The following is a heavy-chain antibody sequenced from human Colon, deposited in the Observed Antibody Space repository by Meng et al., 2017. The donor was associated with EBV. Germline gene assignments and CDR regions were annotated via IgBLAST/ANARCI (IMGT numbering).Heavy chain of an antibody. Sequence: PQLLARGPRLLSPSDALPPTCSVSGDSITTNGYDWGWIRQSPGKGLEWIGSIFYSGNTYFNPSLKTRVTISVDTSKNQFSLKLSSVTAADTAIYYCARERGGVTRDFDSWGQGALVTVSS. CDR1: GDSITTNGYD. J-gene: IGHJ4*02. V-gene: IGHV4-39*07. D-gene: IGHD3-16*01. CDR2: IFYSGNT. CDR3: ARERGGVTRDFDS.